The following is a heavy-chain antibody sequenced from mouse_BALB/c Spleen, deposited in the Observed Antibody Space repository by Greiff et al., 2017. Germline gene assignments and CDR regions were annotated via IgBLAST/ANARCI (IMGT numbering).Heavy chain of an antibody. CDR1: GFTFSSYG. CDR2: INSNGGST. CDR3: ARDLYGSPFDY. D-gene: IGHD1-1*01. V-gene: IGHV5-6-3*01. J-gene: IGHJ2*01. Sequence: EVKLVESGGGLVQPGGSLKLSCAASGFTFSSYGMSWVRQTPDKRLELVATINSNGGSTYYPDSVKGRFTISRDNAKNTLYLQMSSLKSEDTAMYYGARDLYGSPFDYWGQGTTLTVSS.